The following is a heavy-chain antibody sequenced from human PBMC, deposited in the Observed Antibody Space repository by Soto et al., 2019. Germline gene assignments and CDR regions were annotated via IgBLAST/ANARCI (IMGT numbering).Heavy chain of an antibody. CDR2: IYYSGST. CDR3: ARVGGVSARPNSHSYGMDF. Sequence: SETLSLTCTVSGGSISSGGYYWSWIRQHPGKGLEWIGYIYYSGSTYYNPSLKSRVTISVDTSKNQISLKLSSVTAADTAVYYCARVGGVSARPNSHSYGMDFWGQGITVTVSS. J-gene: IGHJ6*02. CDR1: GGSISSGGYY. V-gene: IGHV4-31*03. D-gene: IGHD3-16*01.